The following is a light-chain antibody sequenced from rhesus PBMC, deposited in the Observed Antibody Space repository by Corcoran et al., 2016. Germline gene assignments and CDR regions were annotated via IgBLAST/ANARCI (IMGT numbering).Light chain of an antibody. CDR2: YTS. Sequence: DIQMTQSPSSLSASVGDTVTITGRASQGINHYLAWSQPKPGKAPKPLLYYTSNLESGVPSRFSGNGSGTDFTLTSSSLPPADFAIYFCHHLNSYPMTFGQGTKVEIQ. CDR3: HHLNSYPMT. CDR1: QGINHY. V-gene: IGKV1S14*01. J-gene: IGKJ1*01.